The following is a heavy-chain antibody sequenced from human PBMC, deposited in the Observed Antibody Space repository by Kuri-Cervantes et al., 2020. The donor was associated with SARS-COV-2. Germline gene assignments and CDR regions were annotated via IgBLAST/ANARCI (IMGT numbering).Heavy chain of an antibody. CDR2: ISGSGGTT. V-gene: IGHV3-23*01. J-gene: IGHJ6*02. D-gene: IGHD3-3*01. Sequence: GESLKISCAASGFTSSSYAMNWVRQAPGKGLEWVSTISGSGGTTFYADSVKGRFTISRDNSKNTLYLQMNSLRAEDTAVYYCARSPYDFWSGYYTGYYYYYGMDVWGQGTTVTVSS. CDR3: ARSPYDFWSGYYTGYYYYYGMDV. CDR1: GFTSSSYA.